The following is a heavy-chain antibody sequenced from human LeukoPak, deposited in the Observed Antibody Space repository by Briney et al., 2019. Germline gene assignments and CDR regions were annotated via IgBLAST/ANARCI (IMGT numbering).Heavy chain of an antibody. CDR1: GFTVSSNY. Sequence: GGSLRLSCAASGFTVSSNYMSWVRQAPGKGLEWFSVIYSGGSTYYADSVKGRFTISRDNSKNTLYLQMNSLRAEDKAVYYCARDRLDIVVVPAAMTHYYYYMDVWGKGKTVTVSS. CDR3: ARDRLDIVVVPAAMTHYYYYMDV. D-gene: IGHD2-2*01. V-gene: IGHV3-53*01. CDR2: IYSGGST. J-gene: IGHJ6*03.